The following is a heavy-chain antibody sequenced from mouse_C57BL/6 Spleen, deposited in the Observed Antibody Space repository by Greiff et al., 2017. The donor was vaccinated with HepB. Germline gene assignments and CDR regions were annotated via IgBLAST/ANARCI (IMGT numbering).Heavy chain of an antibody. CDR3: ARHEDYDGFAY. CDR1: GFTFSSYG. Sequence: EVQRVESGGDLVKPGGSLKLSCAASGFTFSSYGMSWVRQTPDKRLEWVATISSGGSYTYYPDSVKGRFTISRDNAKNTLYLQMSSLKSEDTAMYYCARHEDYDGFAYWGQGTLVTVSA. CDR2: ISSGGSYT. J-gene: IGHJ3*01. D-gene: IGHD2-4*01. V-gene: IGHV5-6*01.